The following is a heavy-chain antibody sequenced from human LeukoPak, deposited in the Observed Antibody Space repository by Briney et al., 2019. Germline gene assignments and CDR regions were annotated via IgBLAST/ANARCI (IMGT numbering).Heavy chain of an antibody. CDR3: AKGISSGSFDS. V-gene: IGHV3-30*18. D-gene: IGHD3-22*01. CDR2: ISYDGSIE. J-gene: IGHJ4*02. Sequence: GGSLRLSCAASGFTFSSYGMHWVRQAPGKGLEWVAVISYDGSIEYYADSVKGRFSISGDNSKNTLYLQMNSLRAEDTALYYCAKGISSGSFDSWGQGTLVTVSS. CDR1: GFTFSSYG.